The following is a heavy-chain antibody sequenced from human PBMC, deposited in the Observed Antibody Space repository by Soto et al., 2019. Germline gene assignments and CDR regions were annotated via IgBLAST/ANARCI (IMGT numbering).Heavy chain of an antibody. Sequence: GGSLRLSCAASGFTFSSYAMSWVRQAPGKGLEWVSAISGSGGSTYYADSVKGRFTISRDNSKSTLYLQMNSLRAEDTAVYYCAKDGYSGYDLYYYYGTDVWGQGTTVTVSS. J-gene: IGHJ6*02. CDR3: AKDGYSGYDLYYYYGTDV. D-gene: IGHD5-12*01. CDR2: ISGSGGST. V-gene: IGHV3-23*01. CDR1: GFTFSSYA.